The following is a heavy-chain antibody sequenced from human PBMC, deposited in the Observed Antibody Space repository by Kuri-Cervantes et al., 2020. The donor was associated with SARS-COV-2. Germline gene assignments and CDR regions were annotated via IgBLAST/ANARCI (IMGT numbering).Heavy chain of an antibody. Sequence: SVKVSCKASGGTFSGYAISWVRQAPGQGLEWMGGIIPIFGTANYAQKFQGRVTITADESTSTAYMELSSLRSEDTAVYYCARGRSAGQICSSSWTRCFYYYYMDVWGKGPAVTVSS. CDR1: GGTFSGYA. D-gene: IGHD6-13*01. CDR3: ARGRSAGQICSSSWTRCFYYYYMDV. V-gene: IGHV1-69*13. CDR2: IIPIFGTA. J-gene: IGHJ6*03.